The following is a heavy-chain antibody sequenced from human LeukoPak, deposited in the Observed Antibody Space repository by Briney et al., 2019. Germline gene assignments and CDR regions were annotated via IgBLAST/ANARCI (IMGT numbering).Heavy chain of an antibody. CDR3: AKAARYYDSSGYSTGAFDI. Sequence: GRSLRLSCAASGFTSSSYGMHWVRQAPGKGLEWVAVISYDGSNKYYADSVKGRFTISRDNSKNTLYLQMNSLRAEDTAVYYCAKAARYYDSSGYSTGAFDIWGQGTMVTVSS. V-gene: IGHV3-30*18. CDR2: ISYDGSNK. J-gene: IGHJ3*02. D-gene: IGHD3-22*01. CDR1: GFTSSSYG.